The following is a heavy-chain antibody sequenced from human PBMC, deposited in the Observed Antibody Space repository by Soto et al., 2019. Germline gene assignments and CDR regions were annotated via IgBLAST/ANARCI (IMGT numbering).Heavy chain of an antibody. CDR3: VREVRGGRVNK. CDR2: ISGYNGDT. V-gene: IGHV1-18*04. J-gene: IGHJ4*02. CDR1: GYTFSKYI. Sequence: QVQLVQSGAEVKKPGASVKVSCKTSGYTFSKYIIAWVRQTPGQGLEWMGWISGYNGDTKYAPELQGRVTFTSETSTSTAYMELRSLTSDATAVYYCVREVRGGRVNKWGEGTLVTVSS. D-gene: IGHD3-16*01.